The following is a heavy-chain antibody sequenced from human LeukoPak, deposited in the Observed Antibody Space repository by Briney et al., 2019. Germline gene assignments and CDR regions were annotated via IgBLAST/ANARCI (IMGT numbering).Heavy chain of an antibody. CDR1: GFTFSSYS. V-gene: IGHV3-21*04. CDR3: AREVDTAMNSMDV. J-gene: IGHJ6*03. CDR2: ITSSSSYI. D-gene: IGHD5-18*01. Sequence: PGGSLRLSCAAPGFTFSSYSMNWVRQAPGKGLQWVSSITSSSSYIYYADSVKGLFTISRDNAKNSLYLQMNSLRAEDTALYYCAREVDTAMNSMDVWGKGTTVTVSS.